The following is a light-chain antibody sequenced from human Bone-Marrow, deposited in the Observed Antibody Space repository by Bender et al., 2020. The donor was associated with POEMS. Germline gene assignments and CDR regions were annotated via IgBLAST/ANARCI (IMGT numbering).Light chain of an antibody. CDR1: AVDIGDYNF. V-gene: IGLV2-14*03. CDR2: DVA. J-gene: IGLJ2*01. CDR3: SSYTTKNTWI. Sequence: HSALTQPASVSGSPGQSITISCSGAAVDIGDYNFVSWYQQHPGKAPKLMLYDVANRPSGISDRFSGSKSGITASLHISGLPPEDEADYYCSSYTTKNTWIFGGGTKVTVL.